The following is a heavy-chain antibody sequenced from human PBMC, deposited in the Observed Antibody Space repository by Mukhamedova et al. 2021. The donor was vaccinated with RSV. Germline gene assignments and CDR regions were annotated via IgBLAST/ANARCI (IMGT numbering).Heavy chain of an antibody. V-gene: IGHV1-69*15. J-gene: IGHJ4*02. D-gene: IGHD3-22*01. CDR3: ARDFVTRTYYYNVGGYPFDF. CDR2: VNPMFEKA. Sequence: VRQARGQGLEWMGRVNPMFEKADYAQKFQGRLTITANESTNTAFMELSRLTSEDTGVYFCARDFVTRTYYYNVGGYPFDFWGQGTL.